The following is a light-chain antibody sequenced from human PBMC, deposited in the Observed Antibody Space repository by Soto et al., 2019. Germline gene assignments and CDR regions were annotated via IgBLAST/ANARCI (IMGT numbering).Light chain of an antibody. CDR2: DDH. Sequence: QSVLTQPASVSGSAGQSITISCSGTMRDVGAYNLVSWYQQLPATAPKLLIYDDHQRPSGIPDRFSASKSGTSATLDITGLQPADEADYYCATWDLTLSAGVLFGGGTKLTVL. CDR3: ATWDLTLSAGVL. J-gene: IGLJ2*01. V-gene: IGLV1-51*01. CDR1: MRDVGAYNL.